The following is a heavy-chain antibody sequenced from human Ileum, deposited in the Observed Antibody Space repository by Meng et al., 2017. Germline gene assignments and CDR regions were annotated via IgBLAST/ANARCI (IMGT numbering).Heavy chain of an antibody. CDR1: GFTFSTYW. CDR3: ARYNSGWHVCDS. CDR2: INSDGRSI. D-gene: IGHD6-19*01. V-gene: IGHV3-74*01. Sequence: EVQLGESGGGLVQPGGSLRLYFAASGFTFSTYWMRWVRQAPGKGLVWVSRINSDGRSISYADDVKGRFTISRDNAKNTLFLQMNNLRDDDTAVYYCARYNSGWHVCDSWGQGILVTVSS. J-gene: IGHJ4*02.